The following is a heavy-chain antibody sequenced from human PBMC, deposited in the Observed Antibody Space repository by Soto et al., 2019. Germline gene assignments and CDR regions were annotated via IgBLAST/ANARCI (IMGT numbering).Heavy chain of an antibody. Sequence: QVKLRESGPGLVRPSQTLSLTCTFSGGSISSGGYYWGWIGQHPGKGLGGIGYIYYSGSTYYNPSLKSRVTISVDTSKNQFSLKLSSVTAADTAVYYCASWYYDSSGYFDYWGQGTLVTVSS. CDR2: IYYSGST. D-gene: IGHD3-22*01. V-gene: IGHV4-31*03. CDR3: ASWYYDSSGYFDY. J-gene: IGHJ4*02. CDR1: GGSISSGGYY.